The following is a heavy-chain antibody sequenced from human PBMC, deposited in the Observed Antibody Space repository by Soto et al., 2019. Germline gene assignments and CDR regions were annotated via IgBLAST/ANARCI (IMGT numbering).Heavy chain of an antibody. CDR3: ARGGSEGGLDV. CDR2: LYYSGNT. J-gene: IGHJ6*02. Sequence: QMQLQESGPGVVKPSETLSLTCTVSGASISTYYWPWIRPAPGKGLEWIGYLYYSGNTNYNPSLKSRVTMSVDTTQNHFYLTLTSATAADTAVYLCARGGSEGGLDVWGQGTTVTVSS. V-gene: IGHV4-59*01. D-gene: IGHD3-10*01. CDR1: GASISTYY.